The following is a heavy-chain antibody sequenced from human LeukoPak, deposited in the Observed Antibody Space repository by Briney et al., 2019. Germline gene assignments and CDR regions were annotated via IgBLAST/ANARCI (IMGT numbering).Heavy chain of an antibody. D-gene: IGHD5-12*01. J-gene: IGHJ3*02. CDR1: GESFSGYF. Sequence: PSETLSLTCAVYGESFSGYFWNWIRQPPGKGLEWIGEINHSGSTSNHNPSLKSRVTISVDTSKNQFSLKLSSVTAADTAVYYCAREDSGYERNAFDIWGQGTMVTVSS. V-gene: IGHV4-34*09. CDR3: AREDSGYERNAFDI. CDR2: INHSGST.